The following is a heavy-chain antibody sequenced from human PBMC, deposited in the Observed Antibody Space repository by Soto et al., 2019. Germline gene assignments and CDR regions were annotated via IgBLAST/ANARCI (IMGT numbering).Heavy chain of an antibody. CDR2: ISAYNGNT. CDR3: ARDSSGYYTDNWFDP. Sequence: QVQLVQSGAEVKKPGASVKVSCKASGYTFTSYGISWVRQAPGQGLEWMGWISAYNGNTNYAQKLQGRVTMTTDTSXXTAYMELRSLRSDDTAVYYCARDSSGYYTDNWFDPWGQGTLVTVSS. J-gene: IGHJ5*02. V-gene: IGHV1-18*01. CDR1: GYTFTSYG. D-gene: IGHD3-22*01.